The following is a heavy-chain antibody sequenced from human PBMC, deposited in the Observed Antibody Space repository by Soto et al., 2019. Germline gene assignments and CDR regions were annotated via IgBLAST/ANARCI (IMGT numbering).Heavy chain of an antibody. Sequence: QVQLVESEGGVVHPGRSLRLSCAASGFTFGDYTRHWVRQAPGKGLEWVALISDDGSQEYYADPVKGRFTISRDSSKNTLYLQINSLRNEDTAVYHCTGAKSSSRHNFNYWGQGTLVTVSS. CDR1: GFTFGDYT. V-gene: IGHV3-30*04. CDR2: ISDDGSQE. CDR3: TGAKSSSRHNFNY. J-gene: IGHJ4*02. D-gene: IGHD6-13*01.